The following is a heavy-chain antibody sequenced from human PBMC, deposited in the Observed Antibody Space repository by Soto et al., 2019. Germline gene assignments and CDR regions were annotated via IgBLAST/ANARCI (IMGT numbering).Heavy chain of an antibody. D-gene: IGHD1-7*01. J-gene: IGHJ4*02. CDR1: GGSFSGYY. CDR2: INHSGST. V-gene: IGHV4-34*01. CDR3: ARGPWVELRGYFDY. Sequence: SETLSLTCAVYGGSFSGYYWSWIRQPPGKGLEWIGEINHSGSTNYNPSLKSRVTISVDTSKNQFSLKLSSVTAADTAVYYCARGPWVELRGYFDYWGQGTLVTVSS.